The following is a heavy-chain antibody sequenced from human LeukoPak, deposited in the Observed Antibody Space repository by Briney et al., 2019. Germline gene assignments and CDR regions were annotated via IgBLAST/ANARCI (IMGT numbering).Heavy chain of an antibody. CDR1: GGSVSSGGYY. J-gene: IGHJ4*02. CDR2: IHYSGST. V-gene: IGHV4-31*03. Sequence: SETLSLTCSVSGGSVSSGGYYWSWIRQHPGKGLEWIGFIHYSGSTYYNSSLKGRVTISLDTSENQFSLKLNSVTAADTAVYYCARVLAPTNRYLDYWGQGTLVTVSS. CDR3: ARVLAPTNRYLDY. D-gene: IGHD2-8*01.